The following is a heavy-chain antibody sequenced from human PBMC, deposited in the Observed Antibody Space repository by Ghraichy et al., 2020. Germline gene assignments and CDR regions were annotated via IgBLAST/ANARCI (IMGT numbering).Heavy chain of an antibody. CDR3: ARNGGYYYGMDV. Sequence: ASLKVSCKASGYTFTGYYMHWVRQAPGQGLEWMGWINPNSGGTNYAQKFQGRVTMTRDTSINTAYMELSRLRSDDTAVYYCARNGGYYYGMDVWGQGTTVTVSS. CDR2: INPNSGGT. V-gene: IGHV1-2*02. CDR1: GYTFTGYY. D-gene: IGHD2-8*01. J-gene: IGHJ6*02.